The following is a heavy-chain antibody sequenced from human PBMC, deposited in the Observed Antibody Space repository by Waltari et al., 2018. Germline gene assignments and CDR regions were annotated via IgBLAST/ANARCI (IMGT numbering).Heavy chain of an antibody. CDR2: IYNSGSH. CDR3: ARDGFNWFDP. V-gene: IGHV4-61*02. J-gene: IGHJ5*02. Sequence: QVQLQESGPGLVKPSQTLSLTCTVSGGSISSGSYYWSWIRQPAGKGLEWIGRIYNSGSHNYHPSRKRRVNISVDTAKDQFSLNLSSVTAADTAVYYCARDGFNWFDPWGQGTLVTVSS. CDR1: GGSISSGSYY. D-gene: IGHD6-25*01.